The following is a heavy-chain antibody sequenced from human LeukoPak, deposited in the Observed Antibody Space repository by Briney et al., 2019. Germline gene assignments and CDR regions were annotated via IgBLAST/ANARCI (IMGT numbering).Heavy chain of an antibody. V-gene: IGHV3-23*01. CDR3: AKTPPDLTAMAINGDY. D-gene: IGHD5-18*01. J-gene: IGHJ4*02. CDR1: GFTFSSYA. CDR2: ISGSGGST. Sequence: PGGSLRLSCAASGFTFSSYAMSWVRQAPGKGLEWVSAISGSGGSTYYADSVKGRFTISRDNSKNTLYLQMNSLRAEDTAVYYCAKTPPDLTAMAINGDYWGQGTLVTVSS.